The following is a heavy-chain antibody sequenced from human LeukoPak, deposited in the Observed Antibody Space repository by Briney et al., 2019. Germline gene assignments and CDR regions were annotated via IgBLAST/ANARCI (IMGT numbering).Heavy chain of an antibody. D-gene: IGHD1-1*01. CDR2: INQGGSEK. J-gene: IGHJ4*02. Sequence: GGSLRLSCAASGFTFSTFWMSWVRQAPGKGLERVANINQGGSEKYYVDSMKGRFTVSRDNAKNSLYLQMDSLRAEDTAVYYCARGGTFVSDYWGQGTLVTVSS. V-gene: IGHV3-7*01. CDR1: GFTFSTFW. CDR3: ARGGTFVSDY.